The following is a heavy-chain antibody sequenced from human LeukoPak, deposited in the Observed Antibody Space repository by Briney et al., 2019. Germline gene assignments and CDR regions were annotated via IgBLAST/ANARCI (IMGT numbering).Heavy chain of an antibody. Sequence: PSETLSLTCAVYGGSFSGYYWSWIRQPPGKGLEWIGEINHSGSTNYNPSLKSRVTISVDTSKNQFSLKLSSVTAADTAVYYCARAAVAYNWKKRWFDHWGQGTLVTVSS. V-gene: IGHV4-34*01. D-gene: IGHD1-20*01. J-gene: IGHJ5*02. CDR1: GGSFSGYY. CDR2: INHSGST. CDR3: ARAAVAYNWKKRWFDH.